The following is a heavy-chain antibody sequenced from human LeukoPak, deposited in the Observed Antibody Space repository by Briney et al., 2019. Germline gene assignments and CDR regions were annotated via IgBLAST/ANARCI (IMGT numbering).Heavy chain of an antibody. CDR1: GYSFTSYW. V-gene: IGHV5-51*01. CDR3: ARQREWLVQNWFDP. Sequence: GESLKISCKGSGYSFTSYWIGWVRQMPGKGLEWMGFIYPGDSGTRYSPSFQGQVTISADKSISTAYLQWSSLKASDTAMYYCARQREWLVQNWFDPWGQGTLVTVSS. CDR2: IYPGDSGT. J-gene: IGHJ5*02. D-gene: IGHD6-19*01.